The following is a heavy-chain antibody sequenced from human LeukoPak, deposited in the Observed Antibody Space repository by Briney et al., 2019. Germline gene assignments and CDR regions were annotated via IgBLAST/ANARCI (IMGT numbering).Heavy chain of an antibody. J-gene: IGHJ2*01. D-gene: IGHD2-15*01. CDR1: GMTLRRHW. CDR3: ARSYCSGNDCYSDYYFDL. V-gene: IGHV3-7*03. CDR2: ISKDGGGT. Sequence: VQLGGSLRLSCEASGMTLRRHWMSWIRKAPGEGLEWVAKISKDGGGTGYVASVKGRFTISRDNAKNSLYLQMNSLRAEDTAVYYCARSYCSGNDCYSDYYFDLWGRGTRVIVSS.